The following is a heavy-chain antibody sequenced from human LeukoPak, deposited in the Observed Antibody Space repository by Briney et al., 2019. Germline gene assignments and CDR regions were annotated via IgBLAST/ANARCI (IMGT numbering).Heavy chain of an antibody. Sequence: PGGSLRLSCAASGFTFSNHAMSWVRQAPGKGLEWVSAISGTGSTTFYVGSVKGRFTISRDNSKSTLYLQMSSLRVEDTAVYYCATGGRSGMAFDFWGQGTLVTVSS. CDR3: ATGGRSGMAFDF. V-gene: IGHV3-23*01. D-gene: IGHD2-8*01. CDR1: GFTFSNHA. CDR2: ISGTGSTT. J-gene: IGHJ4*02.